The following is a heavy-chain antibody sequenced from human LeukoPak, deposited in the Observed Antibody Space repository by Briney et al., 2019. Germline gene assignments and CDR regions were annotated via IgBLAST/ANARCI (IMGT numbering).Heavy chain of an antibody. CDR3: AARGISAI. D-gene: IGHD3-16*01. CDR1: GFIFSSYW. J-gene: IGHJ3*02. Sequence: PGGSLRLSCEASGFIFSSYWMNWVRQPPGKGLEWVANINPDGSARTYVDSVKGRFTTSRDNAKNSLYLQMNSLRVEDTALSYCAARGISAIWGQGTTVTVSP. CDR2: INPDGSAR. V-gene: IGHV3-7*03.